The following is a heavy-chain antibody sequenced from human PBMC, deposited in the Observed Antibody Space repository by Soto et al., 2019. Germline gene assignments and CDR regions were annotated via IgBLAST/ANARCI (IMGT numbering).Heavy chain of an antibody. D-gene: IGHD1-7*01. CDR3: ARDSRRYNWNYFLGMDV. CDR2: TYYRSKWYN. V-gene: IGHV6-1*01. CDR1: GDSVSSNSAA. J-gene: IGHJ6*02. Sequence: SQTLSLTCVISGDSVSSNSAAWNWIRQSPSRGLEWLGRTYYRSKWYNDYAVSVKSRITINPDTSKNQFSLQLNSVTPEDTAVYYCARDSRRYNWNYFLGMDVWGQGTTVTVSS.